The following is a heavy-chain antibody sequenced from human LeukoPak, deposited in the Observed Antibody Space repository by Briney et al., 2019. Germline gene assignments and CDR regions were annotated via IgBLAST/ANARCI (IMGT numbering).Heavy chain of an antibody. V-gene: IGHV3-74*03. Sequence: GSLRLSCGASGFTFNRYWMHWVRQAPGKGLVWVLRINSDGSSTTYADSVKGRFTISRDNAKKTLFLQMNSLRAEDTAVYYCAREDYYGSGSHVIDYWGQGTLVTVSS. D-gene: IGHD3-10*01. J-gene: IGHJ4*02. CDR3: AREDYYGSGSHVIDY. CDR2: INSDGSST. CDR1: GFTFNRYW.